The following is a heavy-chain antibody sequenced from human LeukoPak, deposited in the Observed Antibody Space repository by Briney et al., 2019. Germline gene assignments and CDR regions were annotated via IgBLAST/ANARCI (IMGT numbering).Heavy chain of an antibody. V-gene: IGHV4-39*01. CDR2: IYYSGST. Sequence: SETLSLTCTVSGGSISSTRYYWGWIRQPPGKGLEWIGSIYYSGSTYYNPSLKSRVTMSVDRSKNQFSLKLSSVTAADTAAYYCARRGGIIRGVASYYYMDVWGKGTTVTISS. J-gene: IGHJ6*03. CDR1: GGSISSTRYY. D-gene: IGHD3-10*01. CDR3: ARRGGIIRGVASYYYMDV.